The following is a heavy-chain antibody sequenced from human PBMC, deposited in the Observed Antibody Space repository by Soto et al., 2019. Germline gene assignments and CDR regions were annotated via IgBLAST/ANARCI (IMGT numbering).Heavy chain of an antibody. Sequence: GGSLRLSCAASGFTVSSNYMSWVRQAPGKGLEWVSVIYSGGSTYYADSVKGRFTISRDNSKNTPYLQMNSLRAEDTAVYYCALESPPPWPPSKLTTPQGYWGQGTLVTVSS. CDR1: GFTVSSNY. CDR3: ALESPPPWPPSKLTTPQGY. D-gene: IGHD1-1*01. V-gene: IGHV3-53*01. J-gene: IGHJ4*02. CDR2: IYSGGST.